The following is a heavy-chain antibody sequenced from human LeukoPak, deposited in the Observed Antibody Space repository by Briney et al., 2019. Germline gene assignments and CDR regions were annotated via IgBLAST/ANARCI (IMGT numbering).Heavy chain of an antibody. CDR1: GFTFSFYD. Sequence: GGSLRLSCAASGFTFSFYDMHWVRQATGKGLEWVSAIGTTGDTHYAGSMKGRFTISRENAKNSFYLQMNTLSVGDTAVYYCVRDLGRGFYGMDVWGQGTTVTVSS. CDR2: IGTTGDT. D-gene: IGHD2-15*01. V-gene: IGHV3-13*01. J-gene: IGHJ6*02. CDR3: VRDLGRGFYGMDV.